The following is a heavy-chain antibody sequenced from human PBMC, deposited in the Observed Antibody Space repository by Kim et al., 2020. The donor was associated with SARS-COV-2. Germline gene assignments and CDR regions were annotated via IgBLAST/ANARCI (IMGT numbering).Heavy chain of an antibody. CDR3: ARRGANSSFNY. Sequence: SETLSLTCTVSGGSISSSSFSWGWIRQPPGKGLEWIGTIFYSGSTYYNPSLKSRVTISVDTSKNQFSLKLSSVNAADTAVFYCARRGANSSFNYWGKESLVTVAS. V-gene: IGHV4-39*01. J-gene: IGHJ4*02. CDR2: IFYSGST. CDR1: GGSISSSSFS. D-gene: IGHD1-26*01.